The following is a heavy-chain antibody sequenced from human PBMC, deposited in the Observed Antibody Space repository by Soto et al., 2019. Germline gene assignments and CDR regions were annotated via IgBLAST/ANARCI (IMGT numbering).Heavy chain of an antibody. CDR1: GYSFTNYW. D-gene: IGHD2-2*01. J-gene: IGHJ6*02. Sequence: GESLKISCKAPGYSFTNYWIGWVRQMPGKGLEWMGTIYPGDSDTRYGPAFEGQVTISADKSITTAYLQWSSLKASDTAVYFCARRRQXCTSKICLAHYYYTLDVWGQGTTVTVSS. CDR3: ARRRQXCTSKICLAHYYYTLDV. V-gene: IGHV5-51*01. CDR2: IYPGDSDT.